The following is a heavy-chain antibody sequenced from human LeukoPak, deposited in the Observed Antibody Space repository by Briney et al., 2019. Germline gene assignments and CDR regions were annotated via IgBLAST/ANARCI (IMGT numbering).Heavy chain of an antibody. V-gene: IGHV3-64*01. D-gene: IGHD3-10*01. CDR1: GITFSSYA. Sequence: AGGSLRLSCAASGITFSSYAMHWVRQAPGKGLEYVSAISSNGGSTYYANSVKGRFTISRDNSKNTLYLQMGSLRAEDMAVYYCARAPSITPGYDMDVWGKGTTVTVSS. J-gene: IGHJ6*03. CDR3: ARAPSITPGYDMDV. CDR2: ISSNGGST.